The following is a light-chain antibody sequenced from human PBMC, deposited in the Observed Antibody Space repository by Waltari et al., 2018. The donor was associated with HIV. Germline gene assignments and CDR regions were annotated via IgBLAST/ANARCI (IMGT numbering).Light chain of an antibody. CDR3: QQCATSPWT. V-gene: IGKV3-20*01. Sequence: MVLTQSPGTLSLSPGDRAILSCRASQRVSANFLAWYQQRPGQAPRLLVYGASRRATSTPARFSCGGSGTDFTLTINRLQPEDFAVYYCQQCATSPWTFGQGTTV. CDR1: QRVSANF. J-gene: IGKJ1*01. CDR2: GAS.